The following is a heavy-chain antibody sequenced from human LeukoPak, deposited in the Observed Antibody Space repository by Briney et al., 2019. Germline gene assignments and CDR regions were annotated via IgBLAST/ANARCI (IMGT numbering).Heavy chain of an antibody. V-gene: IGHV4-34*01. CDR2: INHSGVT. CDR3: VTSYDILTAYHDY. D-gene: IGHD3-9*01. J-gene: IGHJ4*02. CDR1: GGSFSDYY. Sequence: SSETLSFTCAVYGGSFSDYYWSWIRQPPGKGLEWMGEINHSGVTNYNPSLKSRVTISEDTSKRQFSLKPSSVTAADTAVYYCVTSYDILTAYHDYWGQGTLVTVSS.